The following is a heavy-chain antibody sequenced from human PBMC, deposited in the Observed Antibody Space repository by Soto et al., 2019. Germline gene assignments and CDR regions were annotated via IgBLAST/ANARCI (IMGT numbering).Heavy chain of an antibody. J-gene: IGHJ4*02. D-gene: IGHD6-19*01. CDR2: IKSGTDGGTI. CDR3: TTLSAIAVTGNLYRGY. V-gene: IGHV3-15*01. CDR1: GFTFSNAW. Sequence: EVQLVESGGGLVKPGGSLRLSCAASGFTFSNAWMSWVRQAPGKGLEWVGRIKSGTDGGTIDYAAPVKGRFTISRDDSKTTLYLQMNSLKTEDTAVYYCTTLSAIAVTGNLYRGYWGQGTLVTVSS.